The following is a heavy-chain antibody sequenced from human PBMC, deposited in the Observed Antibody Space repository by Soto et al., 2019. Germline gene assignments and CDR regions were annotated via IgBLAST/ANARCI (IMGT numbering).Heavy chain of an antibody. J-gene: IGHJ4*02. V-gene: IGHV4-34*01. D-gene: IGHD1-26*01. CDR3: ARGATDY. Sequence: WVRQAPGQRLEWIGEINHSGSTNYNPSLKSRVTISVDTSKNQFSLKLSSVTAADTAVYYCARGATDYWGQGTLVTVSS. CDR2: INHSGST.